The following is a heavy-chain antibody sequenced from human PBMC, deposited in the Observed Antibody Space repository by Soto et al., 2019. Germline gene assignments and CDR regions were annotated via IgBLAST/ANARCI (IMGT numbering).Heavy chain of an antibody. Sequence: SDTLSLTCTVSGASISGFYWSWIRKSAGKGLEWIGRIYAPGTTDYNPALKSRVMMSVDTSKKQFSLTLRSVTAADTAVYYCVRDGTKTFRAWFDPWGQGISVTVSS. V-gene: IGHV4-4*07. CDR3: VRDGTKTFRAWFDP. CDR2: IYAPGTT. CDR1: GASISGFY. D-gene: IGHD1-1*01. J-gene: IGHJ5*02.